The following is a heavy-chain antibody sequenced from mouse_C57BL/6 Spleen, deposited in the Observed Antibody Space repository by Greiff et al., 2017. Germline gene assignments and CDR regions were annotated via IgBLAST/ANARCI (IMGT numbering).Heavy chain of an antibody. J-gene: IGHJ2*01. Sequence: VQLQQSGPELVKPGASVKISCKASGYTFTDYYMNWVKQSHGKSLEWIGDINPNNGGTSYNQKFKGKATLTVDKSSSTAYMELRSLTSEDSAVYYSARGHYFDYWGQGTTLTVSS. V-gene: IGHV1-26*01. CDR1: GYTFTDYY. CDR2: INPNNGGT. CDR3: ARGHYFDY.